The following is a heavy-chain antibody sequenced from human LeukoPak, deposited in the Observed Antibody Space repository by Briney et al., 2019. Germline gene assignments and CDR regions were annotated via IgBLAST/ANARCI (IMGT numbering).Heavy chain of an antibody. Sequence: SETLSLTCTVSGGSISSSSYYWSWIRQPAGKGLEWIGRIYTSGSTNYNPSLKSRVTMSVDTSKNQFSLKLSSVTAADTAVYYCARDKRAVLRFLEGENWFDPWGQGTLVTVSS. D-gene: IGHD3-3*01. V-gene: IGHV4-61*02. CDR3: ARDKRAVLRFLEGENWFDP. J-gene: IGHJ5*02. CDR1: GGSISSSSYY. CDR2: IYTSGST.